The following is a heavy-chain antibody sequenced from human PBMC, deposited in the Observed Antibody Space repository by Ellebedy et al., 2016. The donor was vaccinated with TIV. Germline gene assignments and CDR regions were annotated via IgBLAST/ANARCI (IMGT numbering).Heavy chain of an antibody. Sequence: GGSLRLSXAASGFRFSDYYMSWIRQAPGKGLEWVSYISISETYTNYADSVKGRFTISRDNSKNTLYLQVNSLRAEDTAVYYCARWDHGDYLVLIDFWGQGTLVTVSS. CDR3: ARWDHGDYLVLIDF. V-gene: IGHV3-11*03. D-gene: IGHD4-17*01. J-gene: IGHJ4*02. CDR1: GFRFSDYY. CDR2: ISISETYT.